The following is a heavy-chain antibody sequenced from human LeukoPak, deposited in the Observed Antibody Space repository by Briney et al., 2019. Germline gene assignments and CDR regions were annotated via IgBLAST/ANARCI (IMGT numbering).Heavy chain of an antibody. CDR2: ISGSGGST. J-gene: IGHJ4*02. Sequence: GGSLRLSCAASGFTFSSYAMSWVRQAPGKGLEWVSAISGSGGSTYYADSVKGRLTISRDNSKNTLYLQMNSLRAEDTAVYYCAKDDPPYYDFWPPTYFDYWGQGTLVTVSS. CDR3: AKDDPPYYDFWPPTYFDY. D-gene: IGHD3-3*01. V-gene: IGHV3-23*01. CDR1: GFTFSSYA.